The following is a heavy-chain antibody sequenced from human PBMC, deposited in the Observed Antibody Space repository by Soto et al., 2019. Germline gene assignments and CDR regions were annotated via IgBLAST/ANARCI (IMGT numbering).Heavy chain of an antibody. J-gene: IGHJ4*02. V-gene: IGHV1-69*01. Sequence: QVQLVQSGAEVKKPGSSMKVSCKASGGTFSSYAISWVRQAPGQGLEWMGGIIPIFGTANYAQKFQGRVTITADESTSTAYMELSSLRSEDTAVYYCARGAYDSSGYQYYFDYWGQGTLVTVSS. D-gene: IGHD3-22*01. CDR1: GGTFSSYA. CDR3: ARGAYDSSGYQYYFDY. CDR2: IIPIFGTA.